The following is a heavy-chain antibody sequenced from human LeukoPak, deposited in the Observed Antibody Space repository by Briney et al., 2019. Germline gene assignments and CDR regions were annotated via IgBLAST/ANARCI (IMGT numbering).Heavy chain of an antibody. CDR3: ARVPGYSSSWYHFDY. CDR2: INPNSGGT. D-gene: IGHD6-13*01. Sequence: GAVKVSCKASGYTFTGYYMHWVRQAPGQGLEWMGWINPNSGGTNYAQKFQGRVTMTRDTSISTAYMELSRLRSDDTAVYYCARVPGYSSSWYHFDYWGQGRLVTVSS. CDR1: GYTFTGYY. J-gene: IGHJ4*02. V-gene: IGHV1-2*02.